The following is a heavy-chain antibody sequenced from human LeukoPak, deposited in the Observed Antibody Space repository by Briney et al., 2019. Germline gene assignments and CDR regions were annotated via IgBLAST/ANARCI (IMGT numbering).Heavy chain of an antibody. J-gene: IGHJ4*02. D-gene: IGHD4-17*01. CDR3: ARGGSLPGGPPL. Sequence: SETLSLTCTVSGGSISSYYWSWIRQPPGKGLEWIGYIYYSGSTSYNPSLKSRVSISVDTSKNQFSLKLNSVTAADTAVYYCARGGSLPGGPPLWGQGTLVTVSS. V-gene: IGHV4-59*01. CDR1: GGSISSYY. CDR2: IYYSGST.